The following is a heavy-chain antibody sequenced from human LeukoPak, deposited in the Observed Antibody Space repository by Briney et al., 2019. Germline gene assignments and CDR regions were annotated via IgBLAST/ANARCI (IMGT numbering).Heavy chain of an antibody. V-gene: IGHV3-23*01. D-gene: IGHD2-15*01. Sequence: PGGSLRLSCAASGFTFSTYAMNWVRQAPGKGLEWVSVISGSDGSTYYADSVKGRFTISRDNSKTTLYLQMNSLIAEDAAVYYCAKDLLGYCSGGICPSPVWFDPWGQGTLVTVSS. CDR1: GFTFSTYA. CDR2: ISGSDGST. J-gene: IGHJ5*02. CDR3: AKDLLGYCSGGICPSPVWFDP.